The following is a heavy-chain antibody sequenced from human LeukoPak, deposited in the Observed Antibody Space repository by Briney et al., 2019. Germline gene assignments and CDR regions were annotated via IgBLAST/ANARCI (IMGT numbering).Heavy chain of an antibody. J-gene: IGHJ4*02. D-gene: IGHD2-2*03. CDR3: AMDINGDLFHV. Sequence: PGGSLRLSCAGSEFSFSRYWMHWVRQPPEEGLEWVFSIKSDGSATAYADSVKGRFSMSTDSAKYTASLHMNSLRVEDTAMYYCAMDINGDLFHVWGQGTPVTVPS. V-gene: IGHV3-74*01. CDR1: EFSFSRYW. CDR2: IKSDGSAT.